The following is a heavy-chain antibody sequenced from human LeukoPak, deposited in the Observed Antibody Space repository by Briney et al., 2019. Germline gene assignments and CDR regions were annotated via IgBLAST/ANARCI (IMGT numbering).Heavy chain of an antibody. J-gene: IGHJ3*02. V-gene: IGHV1-18*01. CDR1: GYTFTSYG. D-gene: IGHD3-9*01. CDR3: ARDGDYDILTGYYKGPKAFDI. CDR2: ISAYNGNT. Sequence: ASVKVSCKASGYTFTSYGISWVRQAPGQGLEWMGCISAYNGNTNYAQKLQGRVTMTTDTSTSTAYMELRSLRSDDAAVYYCARDGDYDILTGYYKGPKAFDIWGQGTMVTVSS.